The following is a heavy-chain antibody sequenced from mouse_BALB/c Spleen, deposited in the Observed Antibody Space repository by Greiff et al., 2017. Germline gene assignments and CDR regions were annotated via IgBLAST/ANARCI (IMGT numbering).Heavy chain of an antibody. CDR1: GYSITSDYA. J-gene: IGHJ4*01. D-gene: IGHD1-1*01. CDR2: ISYSGST. CDR3: ARSLYGREPYYAMDY. V-gene: IGHV3-2*02. Sequence: EVKLVESGPGLVKPSQSLSLTCTVTGYSITSDYAWNWIRQFPGNKLEWMGYISYSGSTSYNPSLKSRISITRDTSKNQFFLQLNSVTTEDTATYYCARSLYGREPYYAMDYWGQGTSVTVSS.